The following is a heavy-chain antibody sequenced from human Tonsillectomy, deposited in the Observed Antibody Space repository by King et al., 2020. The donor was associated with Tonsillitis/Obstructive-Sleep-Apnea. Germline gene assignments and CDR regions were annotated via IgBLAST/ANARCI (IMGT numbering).Heavy chain of an antibody. J-gene: IGHJ3*01. CDR3: ATVGGDTTATPEAFNF. CDR1: GYNFTNYW. CDR2: IYPGDSDT. Sequence: VQLVESGAEVKKPGESLKISCNGSGYNFTNYWVDWVRQMPEKGLEFMGRIYPGDSDTRYSPSFRGQVTISADKSITTAYLHWSSLKASDTAMYYCATVGGDTTATPEAFNFWGQGTMVTVSS. V-gene: IGHV5-51*01. D-gene: IGHD1-1*01.